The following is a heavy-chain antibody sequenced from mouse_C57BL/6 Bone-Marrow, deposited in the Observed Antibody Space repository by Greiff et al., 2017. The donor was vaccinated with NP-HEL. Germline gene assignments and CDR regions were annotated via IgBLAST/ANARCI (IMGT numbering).Heavy chain of an antibody. V-gene: IGHV1-55*01. Sequence: VQLQQPGAELVKPGASVKMSCKASGYTFTSYWITWVKQRPGQGLEWIGDIYPGSGRTNYNEKFKSKATLTVDTSSSTAYMQLSSLTSEDSAVYSGALDSSGLAWFAYWGQGTLVTVSA. CDR1: GYTFTSYW. CDR2: IYPGSGRT. J-gene: IGHJ3*01. CDR3: ALDSSGLAWFAY. D-gene: IGHD3-2*02.